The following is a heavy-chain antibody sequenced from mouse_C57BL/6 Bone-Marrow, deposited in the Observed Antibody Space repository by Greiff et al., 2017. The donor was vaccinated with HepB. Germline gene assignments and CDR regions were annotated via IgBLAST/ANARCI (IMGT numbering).Heavy chain of an antibody. CDR1: GYSITSGYY. CDR2: ISYDGSN. J-gene: IGHJ1*03. CDR3: ARDAPTGYFDV. V-gene: IGHV3-6*01. Sequence: EVKLMESGPGLVKPSQSLSLTCSVTGYSITSGYYWNWIRQFPGNKLEWMGYISYDGSNNYNPSLKNRISITRDTSKNQFCLKLNSVTTEDTATYYCARDAPTGYFDVWGTGTTVTVSS.